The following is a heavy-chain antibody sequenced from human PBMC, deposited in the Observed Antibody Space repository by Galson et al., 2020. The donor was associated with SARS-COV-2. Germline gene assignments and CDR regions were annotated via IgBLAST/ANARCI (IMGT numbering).Heavy chain of an antibody. J-gene: IGHJ4*02. Sequence: QLGESPKISCAASGFTFSSYAMHWVRQAPGKGLEWVAVISYDGSNKYYADSVKGRFTISRDNSKNTLYLQMNSLRAEDTAVYYCARGYSGSYYAFFDYWGQGTLVTVSS. CDR3: ARGYSGSYYAFFDY. V-gene: IGHV3-30*04. D-gene: IGHD1-26*01. CDR1: GFTFSSYA. CDR2: ISYDGSNK.